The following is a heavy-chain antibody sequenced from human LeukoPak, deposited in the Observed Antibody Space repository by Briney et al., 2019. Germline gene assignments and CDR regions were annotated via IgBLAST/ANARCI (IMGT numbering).Heavy chain of an antibody. CDR1: GFTFSSYW. J-gene: IGHJ4*02. CDR3: ARSKMIKGENKGARFDY. Sequence: PGGSLRLSCAASGFTFSSYWMSWVRQAPGKGLEWVANIKQDGSEKYYVDSVKGRFTISRDNAKNSLYLQMNSLRAEDTAVYYCARSKMIKGENKGARFDYWGQGTLVTVSS. V-gene: IGHV3-7*01. CDR2: IKQDGSEK. D-gene: IGHD3-16*01.